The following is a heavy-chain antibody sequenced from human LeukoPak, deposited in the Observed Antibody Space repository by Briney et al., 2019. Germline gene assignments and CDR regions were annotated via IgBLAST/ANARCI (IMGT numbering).Heavy chain of an antibody. CDR3: ARDPEYYCSGGSCYSY. CDR1: GGTFSSYA. D-gene: IGHD2-15*01. Sequence: ASVKVSCKASGGTFSSYAISWVRQAPGQGLEWMGGIIPIFGTANYAQKFQGRVTITADESTSTAYMELSSLRSEDTAVYYCARDPEYYCSGGSCYSYWGQGTLVTVSS. J-gene: IGHJ4*02. V-gene: IGHV1-69*01. CDR2: IIPIFGTA.